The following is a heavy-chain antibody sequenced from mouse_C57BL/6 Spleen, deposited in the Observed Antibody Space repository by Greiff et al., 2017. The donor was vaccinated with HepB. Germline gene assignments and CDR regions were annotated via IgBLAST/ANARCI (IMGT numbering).Heavy chain of an antibody. CDR1: GFTFSDFY. J-gene: IGHJ1*03. Sequence: EVMLVESGGGLVQSGRSLRLSCATSGFTFSDFYMEWVRQAPGKGLEWIAASRNKANDYTTEYSASVKGRFIVSRDTSQSILYLQMNALRAEDTAIYYCARDGGNFWYFDVWGTGTTVTVSS. CDR3: ARDGGNFWYFDV. CDR2: SRNKANDYTT. V-gene: IGHV7-1*01.